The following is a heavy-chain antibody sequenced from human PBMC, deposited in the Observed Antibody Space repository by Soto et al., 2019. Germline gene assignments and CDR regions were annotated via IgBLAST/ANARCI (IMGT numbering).Heavy chain of an antibody. V-gene: IGHV4-39*01. J-gene: IGHJ4*02. CDR1: GGSITVDSISRNTYY. CDR2: FFIGGNT. CDR3: ARRYGLNIDGYY. D-gene: IGHD2-21*02. Sequence: SETLSLTCTVSGGSITVDSISRNTYYWGWMRQPPGKGLEWIASFFIGGNTYYNPSLKSRVTTSVDTSKNQFSLKLSSVTAADTAVYFCARRYGLNIDGYYWGQGILVTVSS.